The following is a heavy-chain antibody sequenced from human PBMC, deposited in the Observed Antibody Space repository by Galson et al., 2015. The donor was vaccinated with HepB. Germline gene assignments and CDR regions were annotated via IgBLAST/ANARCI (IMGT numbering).Heavy chain of an antibody. Sequence: SVKASCKASGYTFTDHYIHWVRQAPGQGLEWMGRIIPKSGDTKYAQKFQGRVTMARDTSRSTAYLELNRLRSDDTAVYFCARDLEGYYYASGYYSSGYWGQGTLVTVSS. CDR2: IIPKSGDT. D-gene: IGHD3-10*01. J-gene: IGHJ1*01. CDR3: ARDLEGYYYASGYYSSGY. V-gene: IGHV1-2*02. CDR1: GYTFTDHY.